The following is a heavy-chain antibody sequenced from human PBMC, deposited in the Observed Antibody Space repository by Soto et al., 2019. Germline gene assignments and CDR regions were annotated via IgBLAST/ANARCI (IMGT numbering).Heavy chain of an antibody. CDR2: MYNTGST. J-gene: IGHJ6*02. CDR1: GGSISGYY. Sequence: SETLSLTCTVSGGSISGYYWSWIRQPPGKGLEWIGYMYNTGSTVYNPSFKSRVTISVDASKNQFSLKLNSVTAADTAVYYCARDLWGYCGTDCYPLDVWGQGTTVTVSS. D-gene: IGHD2-21*02. V-gene: IGHV4-59*01. CDR3: ARDLWGYCGTDCYPLDV.